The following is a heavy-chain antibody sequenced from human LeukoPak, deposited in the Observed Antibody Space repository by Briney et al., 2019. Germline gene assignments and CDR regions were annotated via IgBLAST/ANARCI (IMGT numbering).Heavy chain of an antibody. CDR2: INGDGSTT. J-gene: IGHJ4*02. CDR1: GFTFSSYW. CDR3: AEAASVRGVSY. D-gene: IGHD3-10*01. V-gene: IGHV3-74*01. Sequence: GGSLRLSCAASGFTFSSYWMHWVRHAPGKGPLWVSHINGDGSTTNYADSVKGRFTISRDNAKNTLYLQMNSLRAEDTAVYYCAEAASVRGVSYWGQGTLVTVPS.